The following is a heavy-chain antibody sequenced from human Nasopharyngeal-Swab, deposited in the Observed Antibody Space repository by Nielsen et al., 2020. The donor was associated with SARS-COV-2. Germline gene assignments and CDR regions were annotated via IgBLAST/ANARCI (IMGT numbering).Heavy chain of an antibody. CDR3: AKDHSSCWGGDY. CDR2: TNPDGNEN. V-gene: IGHV3-7*01. D-gene: IGHD6-19*01. CDR1: GVTFSTLW. Sequence: GESLKISCTASGVTFSTLWLSWVRQAPGKGLEWVAGTNPDGNENYYVDSMGGRFTTSRDNAKNSLYLQMHSLSVEDTAVYYCAKDHSSCWGGDYWGQGTLVAVSS. J-gene: IGHJ4*02.